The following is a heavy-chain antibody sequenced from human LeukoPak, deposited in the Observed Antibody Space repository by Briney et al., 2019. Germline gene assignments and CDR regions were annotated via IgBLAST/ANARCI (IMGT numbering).Heavy chain of an antibody. CDR2: IIPIFGTA. CDR1: GGTFSSYA. Sequence: GASAKVSCKASGGTFSSYAISWVRQAPGQGLEWMGGIIPIFGTANYAQKFQGRVTITADKSTSTAYMELSSLRSGDTAVYYCARDLAAHPRGPYYYYYMDVWGKGTTVTVSS. V-gene: IGHV1-69*06. J-gene: IGHJ6*03. D-gene: IGHD6-6*01. CDR3: ARDLAAHPRGPYYYYYMDV.